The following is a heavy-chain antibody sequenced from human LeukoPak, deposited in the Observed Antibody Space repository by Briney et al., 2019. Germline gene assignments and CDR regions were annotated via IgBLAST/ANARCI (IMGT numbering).Heavy chain of an antibody. J-gene: IGHJ4*02. CDR1: GGSISSGGYS. D-gene: IGHD5-24*01. V-gene: IGHV4-31*03. Sequence: SQTLSLTCTVSGGSISSGGYSWSWIRQHPGKGLEWIGYIYYSGSTYYNPSLKSRVTISVDTSKNQFSLKLSSVTAADTAVYYCAGRDGYNYSDYWGQGTLVTVSS. CDR3: AGRDGYNYSDY. CDR2: IYYSGST.